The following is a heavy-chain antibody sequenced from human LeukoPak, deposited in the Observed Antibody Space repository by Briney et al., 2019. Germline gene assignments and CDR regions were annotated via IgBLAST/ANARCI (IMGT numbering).Heavy chain of an antibody. CDR1: GFTFSTYA. CDR3: AKTSFGGAYGALDC. D-gene: IGHD3-16*01. J-gene: IGHJ4*02. Sequence: GGSLRLSCAASGFTFSTYAITWVRQAPGKGLEWVSAFSAGDDSTYYADSVKGRFTISRDTSKTTVYLQMNSLRAEDTAVYYCAKTSFGGAYGALDCWGQGTLVTVSS. CDR2: FSAGDDST. V-gene: IGHV3-23*01.